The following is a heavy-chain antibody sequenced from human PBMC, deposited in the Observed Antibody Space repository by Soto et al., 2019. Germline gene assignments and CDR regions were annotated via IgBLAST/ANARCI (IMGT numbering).Heavy chain of an antibody. V-gene: IGHV3-64*01. J-gene: IGHJ6*02. D-gene: IGHD2-21*02. CDR2: ISSNGGST. Sequence: EVPLVESGGGLVQPGGSLRLSCAASGFTFSSYAMHWVRQAPGKGLEYVSAISSNGGSTYYANSVKGSFTISIDNCYSAMESGMGSLRTEDKPVYDCSTAQYIEYCCDMDGWGQGATITV. CDR3: STAQYIEYCCDMDG. CDR1: GFTFSSYA.